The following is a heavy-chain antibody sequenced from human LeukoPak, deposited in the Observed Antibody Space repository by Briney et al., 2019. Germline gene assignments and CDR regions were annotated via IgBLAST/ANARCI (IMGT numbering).Heavy chain of an antibody. CDR3: ARSSLGTVTRLGDY. V-gene: IGHV3-30-3*01. CDR1: GFTFSSYA. CDR2: ISYDGSNK. J-gene: IGHJ4*02. D-gene: IGHD4-17*01. Sequence: PGRSLILSCAASGFTFSSYAMHWVRQAPGKGLEWVAVISYDGSNKYYADSVKGRFTISRDNSKNTLYLQMNSLRADDTAVYYCARSSLGTVTRLGDYWGQGTLVTVSS.